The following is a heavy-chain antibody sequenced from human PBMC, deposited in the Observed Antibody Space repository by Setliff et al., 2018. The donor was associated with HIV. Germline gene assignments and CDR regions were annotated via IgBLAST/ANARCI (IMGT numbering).Heavy chain of an antibody. J-gene: IGHJ4*02. CDR1: GNSISSGYY. D-gene: IGHD4-17*01. Sequence: PSETLSLTCVVSGNSISSGYYWGWVRQPPGKGLEWIGRIYINGSTTYSPSLKSRVTISVDTSKNRFSLKLRFVTAADTAMYYCVRDDYGYNGKGFDYWGPGTLVTVSS. CDR2: IYINGST. CDR3: VRDDYGYNGKGFDY. V-gene: IGHV4-38-2*02.